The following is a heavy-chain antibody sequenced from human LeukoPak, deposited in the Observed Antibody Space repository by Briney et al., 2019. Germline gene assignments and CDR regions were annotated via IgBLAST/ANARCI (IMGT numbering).Heavy chain of an antibody. CDR2: IYHSGIT. D-gene: IGHD2-2*01. Sequence: SETLSLTCAVSGYSISSGYYWGWTRQPPGKGLEWIGSIYHSGITYYNPSLKSRVTISVDTSKNQFSLKVASVTAADTAVYYCARAVVPAADNWFDPWGQGTLVTVSS. J-gene: IGHJ5*02. CDR1: GYSISSGYY. V-gene: IGHV4-38-2*01. CDR3: ARAVVPAADNWFDP.